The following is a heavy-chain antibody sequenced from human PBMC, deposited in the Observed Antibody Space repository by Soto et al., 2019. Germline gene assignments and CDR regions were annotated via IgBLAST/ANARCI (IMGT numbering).Heavy chain of an antibody. CDR2: INPAGTIT. J-gene: IGHJ4*02. D-gene: IGHD3-16*01. CDR3: TRDTFGLRDT. CDR1: GFPFSHYW. Sequence: MQMVDSGGGSVQPGGSLRLSCAASGFPFSHYWMHWVRQTPGKGLVWVSRINPAGTITNYADSVEGRFTISSDNADSALFLQMNSLSAEDTAIYYCTRDTFGLRDTWGQGTLVTVSS. V-gene: IGHV3-74*01.